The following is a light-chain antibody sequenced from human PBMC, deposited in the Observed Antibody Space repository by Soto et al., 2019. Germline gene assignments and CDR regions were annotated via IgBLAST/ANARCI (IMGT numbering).Light chain of an antibody. V-gene: IGKV1-33*01. Sequence: DVQLTQSPSTLSASVGDRVAITCQASQSIFNYLNWFQHRPGKAPQLLISDASHLEPGVPSRFSGQRSGTDFTLIINNLQPEDFATYYCQQYEDLPLTFGGGTKVDI. J-gene: IGKJ4*01. CDR3: QQYEDLPLT. CDR2: DAS. CDR1: QSIFNY.